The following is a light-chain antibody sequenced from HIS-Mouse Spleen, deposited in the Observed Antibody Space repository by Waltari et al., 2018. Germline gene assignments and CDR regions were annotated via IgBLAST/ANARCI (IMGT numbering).Light chain of an antibody. CDR2: RNN. V-gene: IGLV1-47*01. CDR3: AAWDDSLSGPWV. Sequence: QSVLTQPPSASGTPGQRVTISCSGSSSNLGSNYVYWYQQLPGTPPKLLIYRNNQRPSGVPDRFSGSKSGTSASLAISGLRSEDEADYYCAAWDDSLSGPWVFGGGTKLTVL. J-gene: IGLJ3*02. CDR1: SSNLGSNY.